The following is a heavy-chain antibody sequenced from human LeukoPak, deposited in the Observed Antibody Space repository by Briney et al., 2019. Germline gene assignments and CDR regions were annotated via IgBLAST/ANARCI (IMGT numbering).Heavy chain of an antibody. CDR3: ARDEGILGAARPLDY. Sequence: GGSLRLSCAASGFTFSSYAMHWVRQAPGKGLEWVAVISYDGSNKYYADSVKGRFTISRDNSKNTPYLQMNSLRAEDTAVYYCARDEGILGAARPLDYWGQGTLVTVSS. V-gene: IGHV3-30-3*01. CDR2: ISYDGSNK. D-gene: IGHD6-6*01. J-gene: IGHJ4*02. CDR1: GFTFSSYA.